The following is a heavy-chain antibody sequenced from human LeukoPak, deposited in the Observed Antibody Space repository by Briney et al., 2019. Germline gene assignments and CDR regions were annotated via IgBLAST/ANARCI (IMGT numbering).Heavy chain of an antibody. V-gene: IGHV3-23*01. J-gene: IGHJ4*02. CDR3: AKGPYGPFDY. CDR1: GFTFSSYA. CDR2: ISGSGGTP. D-gene: IGHD4-17*01. Sequence: GGSLRLSCAASGFTFSSYAMSWVRQAPGKGLEWVSTISGSGGTPNYADSVNGLFTISRDNSKNTPYLKMNSLRAEDTAVYYCAKGPYGPFDYWGQGTLVTVSS.